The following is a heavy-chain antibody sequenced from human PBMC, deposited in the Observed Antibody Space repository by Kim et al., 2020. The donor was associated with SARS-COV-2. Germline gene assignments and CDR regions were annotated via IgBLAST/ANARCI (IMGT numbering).Heavy chain of an antibody. D-gene: IGHD3-22*01. Sequence: GGSLRLSCAASGFNFKIYSMHWVRQAPGKGLEWVAVIWPDGGEKFYGDSVKGRFTISRDNSNNTMDLQMNDVGAEDTAVYYCARPAEEYDNSGYMDSWGQGTLVTVSS. CDR3: ARPAEEYDNSGYMDS. V-gene: IGHV3-33*01. CDR2: IWPDGGEK. CDR1: GFNFKIYS. J-gene: IGHJ5*01.